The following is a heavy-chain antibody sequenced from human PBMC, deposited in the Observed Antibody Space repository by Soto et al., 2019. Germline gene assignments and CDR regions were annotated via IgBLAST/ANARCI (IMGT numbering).Heavy chain of an antibody. CDR2: IIPIFGTA. CDR3: ARELTMHYYDRSGAFDI. V-gene: IGHV1-69*13. CDR1: GCTFSSYA. D-gene: IGHD3-22*01. Sequence: ASVKVSCKASGCTFSSYAISWVRQGPGQGLEWMGGIIPIFGTANFAQKFQGRVTITADESTSTAYMELSSLRSGDTAVYYCARELTMHYYDRSGAFDIWGQGTMINVSS. J-gene: IGHJ3*02.